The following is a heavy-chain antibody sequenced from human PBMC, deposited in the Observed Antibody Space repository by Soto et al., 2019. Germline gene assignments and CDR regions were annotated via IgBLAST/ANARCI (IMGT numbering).Heavy chain of an antibody. V-gene: IGHV3-33*01. J-gene: IGHJ4*02. Sequence: QAQLVESGGGVVQPGRSLRLSCAASGFTFSSYGMHWVRQAPGKGLEWMAIIWYDGSNKYYADSVKGRFTISRDSSKNTLYLQMNSLRAEDTAVYYCARVGSSWSFDYWGQGTLVTVSS. CDR2: IWYDGSNK. CDR3: ARVGSSWSFDY. D-gene: IGHD6-13*01. CDR1: GFTFSSYG.